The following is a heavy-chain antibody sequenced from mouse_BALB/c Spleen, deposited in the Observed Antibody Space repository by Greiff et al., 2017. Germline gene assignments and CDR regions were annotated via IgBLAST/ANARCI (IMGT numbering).Heavy chain of an antibody. CDR3: ARGVPYFDY. CDR1: GFTFSSFG. CDR2: ISSGSSTI. Sequence: EVKVVESGGGLVQPGGSRKLSCAASGFTFSSFGMHWVRQAPEKGLEWVAYISSGSSTIYYADTVKGRFTISRDNPKNTLFLQMTSLRSEDTAMYYCARGVPYFDYWGQGTTLTVSS. V-gene: IGHV5-17*02. J-gene: IGHJ2*01.